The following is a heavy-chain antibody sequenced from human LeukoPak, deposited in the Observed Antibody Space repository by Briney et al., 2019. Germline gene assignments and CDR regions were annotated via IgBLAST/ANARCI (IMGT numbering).Heavy chain of an antibody. CDR3: ASPLLGANPDAFDI. D-gene: IGHD1-26*01. V-gene: IGHV4-39*01. Sequence: SETLSLTCTVSGGSISSSSYYWGWVRQPPGKGLEWIVSIYYSGSTYYNPSLKSRVTISVGTSKNQFSLKLSSVTAAHTAVYYCASPLLGANPDAFDIWGRGTMVTVSS. J-gene: IGHJ3*02. CDR2: IYYSGST. CDR1: GGSISSSSYY.